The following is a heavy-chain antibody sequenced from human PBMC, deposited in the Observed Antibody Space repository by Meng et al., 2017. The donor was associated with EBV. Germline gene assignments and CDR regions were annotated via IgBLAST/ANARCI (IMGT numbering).Heavy chain of an antibody. CDR1: GFTFRNAW. J-gene: IGHJ4*02. Sequence: SGGGLVKSGGSLWLSCAASGFTFRNAWRSWVGQAQGKGLEWVGRIKSKTDGGTTDYAAPVKGRFTISRDDSKNTLYLQMNSLKTEDTAVYYCTTEVTMIVVVTPTIDYWGQGTLVTVSS. D-gene: IGHD3-22*01. CDR2: IKSKTDGGTT. CDR3: TTEVTMIVVVTPTIDY. V-gene: IGHV3-15*01.